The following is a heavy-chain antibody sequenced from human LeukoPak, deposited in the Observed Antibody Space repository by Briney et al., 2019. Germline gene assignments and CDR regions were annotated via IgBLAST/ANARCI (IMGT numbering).Heavy chain of an antibody. Sequence: GGSLRLSCAASGFTFSSYSRNWVRQAPGKGLEWVSYISGSGTTIYYEDSVKGRFTISRDNAKNSVYLQMNSLRAEDTAVYYCARGNGYSYGVFDYWGQGTLVTVSS. D-gene: IGHD5-18*01. J-gene: IGHJ4*02. CDR3: ARGNGYSYGVFDY. CDR1: GFTFSSYS. V-gene: IGHV3-48*04. CDR2: ISGSGTTI.